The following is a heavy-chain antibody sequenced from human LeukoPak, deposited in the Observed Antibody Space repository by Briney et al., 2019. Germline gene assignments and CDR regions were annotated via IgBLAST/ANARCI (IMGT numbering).Heavy chain of an antibody. V-gene: IGHV3-64D*06. CDR1: GFTYSSFA. D-gene: IGHD6-19*01. CDR2: ISRNGDST. Sequence: PGGSLRLSCSASGFTYSSFAMHWVRQAPGKGLEYVSAISRNGDSTYYADSVKGRFTISRDNSKNTLYLQMSSLRTEDTAVYYCVNQISGWVYWGQGTLVTVSS. J-gene: IGHJ4*02. CDR3: VNQISGWVY.